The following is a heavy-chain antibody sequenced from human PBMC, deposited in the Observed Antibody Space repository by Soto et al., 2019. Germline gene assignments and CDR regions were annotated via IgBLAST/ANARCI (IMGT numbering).Heavy chain of an antibody. Sequence: EVQLLESGGGLVQPGGSLRLSCAASGFTFSSYAMSWVRQAPGKGLEWVSAISGSGGSTYYADSVKGRFTISRDNSKNTLYLQMNSLRAEDTAVYYCAKDTSVIPVPLYYFDYWGQGTLVTVSS. D-gene: IGHD3-16*02. CDR2: ISGSGGST. V-gene: IGHV3-23*01. CDR3: AKDTSVIPVPLYYFDY. J-gene: IGHJ4*02. CDR1: GFTFSSYA.